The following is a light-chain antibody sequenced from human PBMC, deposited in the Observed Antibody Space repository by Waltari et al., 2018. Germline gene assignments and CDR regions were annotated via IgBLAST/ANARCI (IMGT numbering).Light chain of an antibody. Sequence: DIQITQSPSTLSASVAERVTIPGRASQSISSWLAWYQQKPGKVPKLLIHKASSLASGVPSRFSGSGSGTEFTLTISSLQPDDFATYYCQQYNSYSGTFGQGTKVEIK. CDR3: QQYNSYSGT. CDR2: KAS. V-gene: IGKV1-5*03. J-gene: IGKJ2*01. CDR1: QSISSW.